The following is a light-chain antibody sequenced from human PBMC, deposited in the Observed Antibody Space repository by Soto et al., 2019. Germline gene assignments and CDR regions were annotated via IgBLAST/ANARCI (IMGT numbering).Light chain of an antibody. CDR2: DTS. CDR1: QSFRSN. V-gene: IGKV3-15*01. Sequence: EIVMTQSPATLSVSPGERGTLSCWSSQSFRSNLAWYQQRLGQPPRLLIYDTSTRATGIPARFSGSGSGTEFTLTISSLQSEDFAVYYCQQYEKWPPITFGQGTRLEIK. CDR3: QQYEKWPPIT. J-gene: IGKJ5*01.